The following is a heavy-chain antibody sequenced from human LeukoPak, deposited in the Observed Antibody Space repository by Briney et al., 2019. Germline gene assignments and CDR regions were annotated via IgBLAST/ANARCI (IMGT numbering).Heavy chain of an antibody. CDR1: GGSISSYY. D-gene: IGHD6-6*01. CDR3: AREYSSSFNWFDP. V-gene: IGHV4-38-2*02. J-gene: IGHJ5*02. Sequence: PSETLSLTCSVSGGSISSYYWGWIRQPPGKGLEWIGSIYHSGSTYYNPSLKSRVTISVDTSKNQFSLKLSSVTAADTAVYYCAREYSSSFNWFDPWGQGTLVTVSS. CDR2: IYHSGST.